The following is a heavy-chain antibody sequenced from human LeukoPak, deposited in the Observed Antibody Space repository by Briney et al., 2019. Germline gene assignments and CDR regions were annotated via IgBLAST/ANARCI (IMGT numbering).Heavy chain of an antibody. J-gene: IGHJ4*02. Sequence: SVKVSCKASGYTFTVYYMYWVRQAPGQGLEWMGGIIPIFGTANYAQKFQGRVTITTDESTSTAYMELSSLRSEDTAVYYCARAYWSGYYTYYFDYWGQGTLVTVSS. CDR1: GYTFTVYY. CDR2: IIPIFGTA. V-gene: IGHV1-69*05. D-gene: IGHD3-3*01. CDR3: ARAYWSGYYTYYFDY.